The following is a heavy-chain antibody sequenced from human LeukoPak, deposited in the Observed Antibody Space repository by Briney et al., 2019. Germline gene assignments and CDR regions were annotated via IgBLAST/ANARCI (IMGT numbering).Heavy chain of an antibody. V-gene: IGHV4-59*01. CDR3: ARAGGVKTAALDLDY. CDR1: GGSISDYS. Sequence: SETLSLTCTVSGGSISDYSWSWIRQPPGKGLEWIGNIYYSGSANHNPSFKSRVTISRDTSKNQFSLKLTSVTTADTAVYYCARAGGVKTAALDLDYWGQGTLVNVSS. D-gene: IGHD6-25*01. CDR2: IYYSGSA. J-gene: IGHJ4*02.